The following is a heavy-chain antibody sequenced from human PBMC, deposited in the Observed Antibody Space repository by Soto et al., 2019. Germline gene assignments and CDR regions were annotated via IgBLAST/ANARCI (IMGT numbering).Heavy chain of an antibody. J-gene: IGHJ6*02. D-gene: IGHD3-10*02. Sequence: PGESLKISCKGSGYSFTSYWIGWVRQMPGKGLEWMGIIYPGDSDTRYSPSFQGQVTISADKSISTAYLQWSSLKASDTAMYYCASLFGESAYYYYGMDVWGQGTTVTVSS. CDR3: ASLFGESAYYYYGMDV. CDR1: GYSFTSYW. V-gene: IGHV5-51*01. CDR2: IYPGDSDT.